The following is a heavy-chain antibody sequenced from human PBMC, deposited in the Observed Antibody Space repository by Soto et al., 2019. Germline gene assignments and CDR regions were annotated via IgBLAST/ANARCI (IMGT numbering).Heavy chain of an antibody. CDR1: GVSISSSTYS. CDR2: IFSGGAT. Sequence: PSETLSLTCTVSGVSISSSTYSWAWIRQPPGKGLEWIGSIFSGGATYFNPSLGSRLTISVDTSKNHFSLSLSSVTAAETAVYYCARRGTPGSFDYWGQGTLVTVSS. V-gene: IGHV4-39*02. D-gene: IGHD3-10*01. CDR3: ARRGTPGSFDY. J-gene: IGHJ4*02.